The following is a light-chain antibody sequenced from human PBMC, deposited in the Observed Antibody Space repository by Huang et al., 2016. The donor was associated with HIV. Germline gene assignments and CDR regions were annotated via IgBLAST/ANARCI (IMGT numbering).Light chain of an antibody. CDR1: QSVSSY. CDR2: YAS. CDR3: QQRAIWPPIT. J-gene: IGKJ5*01. Sequence: EVVLTQSPATLSLSPGERATLSCRASQSVSSYLAWYQQKPGQAPRLLIYYASNRAPGSPARFSGSGSGSDFTLTISSLEPEDFAIYYCQQRAIWPPITFGQGTRLDIK. V-gene: IGKV3-11*01.